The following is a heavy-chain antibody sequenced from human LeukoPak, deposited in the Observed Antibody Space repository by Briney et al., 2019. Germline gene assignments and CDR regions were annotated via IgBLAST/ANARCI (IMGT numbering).Heavy chain of an antibody. D-gene: IGHD3-22*01. CDR3: ARGTYYDSSAYSGVRLFDY. CDR1: GYTFTGYY. Sequence: ASVKVSCKASGYTFTGYYMHWVRQAPGQGLEWMGWINPNSGGTNYAQRFQGRVTMTRGTSISTAYMELTRLTSDDTAVYYCARGTYYDSSAYSGVRLFDYWGQGTLVTVSS. J-gene: IGHJ4*02. V-gene: IGHV1-2*02. CDR2: INPNSGGT.